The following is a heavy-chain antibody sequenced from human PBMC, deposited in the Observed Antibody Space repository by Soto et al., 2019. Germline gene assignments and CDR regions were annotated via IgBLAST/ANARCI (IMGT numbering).Heavy chain of an antibody. J-gene: IGHJ4*02. Sequence: GLSRRLSCAACGFSLCSWEMHRVHQATGKGLEWVSAIGTAGDTYYPGSVKGRFTISRENAKNSLYLQMNSLRAGDTAVYYCARCTVEFTDASCSFDYWGQGTLVTVSS. CDR3: ARCTVEFTDASCSFDY. CDR2: IGTAGDT. D-gene: IGHD2-2*01. CDR1: GFSLCSWE. V-gene: IGHV3-13*01.